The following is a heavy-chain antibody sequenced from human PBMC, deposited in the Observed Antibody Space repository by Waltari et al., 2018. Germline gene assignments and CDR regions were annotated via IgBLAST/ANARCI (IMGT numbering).Heavy chain of an antibody. CDR3: ARRLKWPPKTPFDY. J-gene: IGHJ4*02. CDR2: IYHSGST. Sequence: QVQLQESGPGLVKPSETLSLTCAVSGYSISSGYYWGWIRQPPGKGLEWIGSIYHSGSTYYNPSLKRRVTISVDTSKNQFSLKLSSVTAADTAVYYCARRLKWPPKTPFDYWGQGTLVTVSS. D-gene: IGHD5-12*01. V-gene: IGHV4-38-2*01. CDR1: GYSISSGYY.